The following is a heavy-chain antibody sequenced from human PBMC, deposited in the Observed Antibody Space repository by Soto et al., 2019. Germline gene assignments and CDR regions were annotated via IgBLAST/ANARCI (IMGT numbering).Heavy chain of an antibody. CDR3: ARSLPTIAARPDS. J-gene: IGHJ4*02. CDR1: GYAFTAYF. Sequence: ASVKVSCKTSGYAFTAYFMHWVRQAPGQGLEWMGWINPNTGGTYYAQKFQGRVTMTRDTSISTAFLDLRRLRSDDTAVYFCARSLPTIAARPDSWGQGTLVTVSS. D-gene: IGHD6-6*01. V-gene: IGHV1-2*02. CDR2: INPNTGGT.